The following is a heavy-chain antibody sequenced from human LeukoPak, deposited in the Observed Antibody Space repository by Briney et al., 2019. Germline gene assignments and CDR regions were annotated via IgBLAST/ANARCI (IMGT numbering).Heavy chain of an antibody. CDR2: IIPILGIA. Sequence: SVKVSCKASGGTFSSYAISWVRQAPGQGLEWMGRIIPILGIANYAQKFQGRVTITADKSTSTAYMELSSLRSEDTAVYYCARDRYDFWSGYSVYYYYGMDVWGQGTTVTVSS. J-gene: IGHJ6*02. D-gene: IGHD3-3*01. V-gene: IGHV1-69*04. CDR3: ARDRYDFWSGYSVYYYYGMDV. CDR1: GGTFSSYA.